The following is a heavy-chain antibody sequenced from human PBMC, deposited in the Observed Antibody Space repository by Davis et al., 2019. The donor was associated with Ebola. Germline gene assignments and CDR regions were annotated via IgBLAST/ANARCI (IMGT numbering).Heavy chain of an antibody. D-gene: IGHD1-26*01. CDR1: EGTFSSYG. J-gene: IGHJ5*02. CDR2: ISAYNGNT. Sequence: ASVKVSCKASEGTFSSYGINWVRQAPGQGLEWMGWISAYNGNTNYAQKLQGRVTMTTDTSTSTAYMELRSLRSDDTAVYYCARSIVGATHAGWFDPWGQGTLVTVSS. CDR3: ARSIVGATHAGWFDP. V-gene: IGHV1-18*01.